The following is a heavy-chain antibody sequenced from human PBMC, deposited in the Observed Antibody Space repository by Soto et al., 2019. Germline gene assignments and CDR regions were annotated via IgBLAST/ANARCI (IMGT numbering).Heavy chain of an antibody. CDR3: ARQISLYGSAPGGAFDI. J-gene: IGHJ3*02. Sequence: GESLKISCKGSGYSFTSYWIGWVRQMPGKGLEWMGIIYPGDSDTRYSPSFQGQVTISADKSISTAYLQWSSLKSSDTAMYYCARQISLYGSAPGGAFDIWGQGTMVTVSS. D-gene: IGHD3-10*01. CDR1: GYSFTSYW. CDR2: IYPGDSDT. V-gene: IGHV5-51*01.